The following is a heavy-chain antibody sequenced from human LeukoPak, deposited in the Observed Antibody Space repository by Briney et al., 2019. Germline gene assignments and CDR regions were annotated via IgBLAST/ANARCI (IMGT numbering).Heavy chain of an antibody. V-gene: IGHV1-69*13. CDR2: IIPIFGTA. CDR3: ARDHWGSGMAHAA. J-gene: IGHJ5*02. CDR1: GGTXSSYA. D-gene: IGHD7-27*01. Sequence: ASVKVSCKASGGTXSSYAISWVRQAPGQGLEWMGGIIPIFGTANYAQKFQGRVTITADESTSTAYMELSSLRSEDTAVYYCARDHWGSGMAHAAWGQGTLVTVSS.